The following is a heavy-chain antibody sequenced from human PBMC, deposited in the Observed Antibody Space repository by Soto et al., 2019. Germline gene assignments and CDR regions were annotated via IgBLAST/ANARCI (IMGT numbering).Heavy chain of an antibody. V-gene: IGHV3-33*01. Sequence: PVGSLRLSCAASRLTFSIYDMHWVRQAPGKGLEWVALIWSDGSRQYYGDSVKGRFTISRDNSKSTLYLQMNSLRVEDTAVYYCGGEPKGGAYDMAVCGQGTTVTVSS. CDR2: IWSDGSRQ. CDR1: RLTFSIYD. CDR3: GGEPKGGAYDMAV. D-gene: IGHD3-16*01. J-gene: IGHJ6*02.